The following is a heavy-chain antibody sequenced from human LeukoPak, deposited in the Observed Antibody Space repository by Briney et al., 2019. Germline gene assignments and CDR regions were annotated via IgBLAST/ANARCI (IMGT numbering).Heavy chain of an antibody. Sequence: PSQTLSLTCTVSGGSISSGDYYWSWIRQPPGKGLEWIGYIYYSGSTYYNPSLKSRVTISVDTSKNQFPLKLSSVTAADTAVYYCARFPYNHDSSGYYYDYWGQGTLVTVSS. CDR1: GGSISSGDYY. CDR2: IYYSGST. D-gene: IGHD3-22*01. CDR3: ARFPYNHDSSGYYYDY. J-gene: IGHJ4*02. V-gene: IGHV4-30-4*01.